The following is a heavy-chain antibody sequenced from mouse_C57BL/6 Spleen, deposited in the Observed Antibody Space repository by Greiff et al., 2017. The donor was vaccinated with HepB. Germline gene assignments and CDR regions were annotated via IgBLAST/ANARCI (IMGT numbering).Heavy chain of an antibody. Sequence: QVQLQQSGAELARPGASVKMSCKASGYTFTSYTMHWVKQRPGQGLEWIGYINPSSGYTKYNQKFKDKATLTADKSSSTAYMQLSSLTSEDSAVYYCARSGYYGGSGRGQYYFDYWGQGTTLTVSS. J-gene: IGHJ2*01. CDR2: INPSSGYT. V-gene: IGHV1-4*01. CDR3: ARSGYYGGSGRGQYYFDY. D-gene: IGHD1-1*01. CDR1: GYTFTSYT.